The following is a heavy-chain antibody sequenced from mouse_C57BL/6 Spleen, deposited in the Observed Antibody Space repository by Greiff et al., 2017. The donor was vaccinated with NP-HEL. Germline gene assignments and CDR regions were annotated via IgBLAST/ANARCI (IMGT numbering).Heavy chain of an antibody. CDR3: ARGGEDWYFDV. V-gene: IGHV2-9-1*01. Sequence: VKLQESGPGLVAPSQSLSITCTVSGFSLTSSAISWVRQPPGKGLAWLGVIWTGGGTNYNSALKSRLSISKDNSKSQVIIKMNSLQTDDTARYYCARGGEDWYFDVWGTGTTVTVSS. CDR2: IWTGGGT. J-gene: IGHJ1*03. CDR1: GFSLTSSA.